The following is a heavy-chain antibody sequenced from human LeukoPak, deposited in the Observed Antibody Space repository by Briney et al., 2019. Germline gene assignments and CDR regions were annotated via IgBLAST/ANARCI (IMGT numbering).Heavy chain of an antibody. CDR1: GFTFSNAW. Sequence: PGGSLRLSCATSGFTFSNAWMNWVRQAPGKGLEWVGRIRSNSDGGTIDYAAPVRGRFTLSRDDSKTTLYLRTNSLQTEDTAVYYCATDFYDSTWGQGTLVTVSS. CDR2: IRSNSDGGTI. CDR3: ATDFYDST. D-gene: IGHD3-22*01. V-gene: IGHV3-15*07. J-gene: IGHJ5*02.